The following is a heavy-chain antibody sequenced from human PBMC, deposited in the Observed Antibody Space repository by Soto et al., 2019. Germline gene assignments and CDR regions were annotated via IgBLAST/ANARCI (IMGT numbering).Heavy chain of an antibody. CDR2: ITRDGYNK. CDR3: TKSSGGSSSVGMDY. CDR1: GFIFKNYA. D-gene: IGHD6-6*01. V-gene: IGHV3-30*04. Sequence: QVQLVESGGGVVQPGRSLRLSCAVSGFIFKNYALNWVRQAPGKGLEWVASITRDGYNKYYADSVKGRFTISRDNSKNKLSLQMTALRVEDSSVYYCTKSSGGSSSVGMDYWGPGTLVTVSS. J-gene: IGHJ4*02.